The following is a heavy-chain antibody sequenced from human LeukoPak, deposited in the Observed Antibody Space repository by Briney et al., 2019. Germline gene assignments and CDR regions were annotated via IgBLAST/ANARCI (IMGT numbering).Heavy chain of an antibody. CDR3: ARSSIAARRPKNAFDI. V-gene: IGHV1-2*02. CDR2: INPNSGGT. D-gene: IGHD6-6*01. Sequence: ASVKVSCKASGYTFTGYYMHWVRQAPGQGLEWMGWINPNSGGTNYAQKFQGRVTMTRDTSISTAYMELSRLRSDDTAVYYCARSSIAARRPKNAFDIWGQGTMVTVSS. J-gene: IGHJ3*02. CDR1: GYTFTGYY.